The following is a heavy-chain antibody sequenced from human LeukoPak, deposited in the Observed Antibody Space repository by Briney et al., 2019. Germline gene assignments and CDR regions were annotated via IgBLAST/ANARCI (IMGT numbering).Heavy chain of an antibody. CDR2: INSDGSST. V-gene: IGHV3-74*01. Sequence: GGSLRLSCAASGFTFSSYAMSWVRQAPGKGLVWVSRINSDGSSTSYADSVKGRFTISRDNAKNTLYLQMNSLRAEDTAVYYCARDITISSFDYWGQGTLVTVSS. CDR3: ARDITISSFDY. J-gene: IGHJ4*02. D-gene: IGHD3-9*01. CDR1: GFTFSSYA.